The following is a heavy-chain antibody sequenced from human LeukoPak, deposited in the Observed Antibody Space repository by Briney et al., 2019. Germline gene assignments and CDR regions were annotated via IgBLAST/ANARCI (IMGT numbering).Heavy chain of an antibody. CDR3: ATGYCSGGSCYSHYYYYGMDV. D-gene: IGHD2-15*01. CDR1: GGSISSGDYY. Sequence: PSETLSLTCTVSGGSISSGDYYWSWIRQPPGKGLEWIGYIYYSGSTYYNPSLKSRVTISVDTSKNQFSLKLSSVTAADTAVYYCATGYCSGGSCYSHYYYYGMDVWGQGTTVTVSS. CDR2: IYYSGST. J-gene: IGHJ6*02. V-gene: IGHV4-30-4*01.